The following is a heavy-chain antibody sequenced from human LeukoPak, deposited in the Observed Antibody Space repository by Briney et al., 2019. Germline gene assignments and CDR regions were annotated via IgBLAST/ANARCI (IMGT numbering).Heavy chain of an antibody. J-gene: IGHJ2*01. D-gene: IGHD2-2*01. CDR1: GGSISSSSYY. V-gene: IGHV4-39*07. Sequence: SETLSLTCTVSGGSISSSSYYWGWIRQPPGKGLEWIGEINHSGSTNYNPSLKSRVTISVDTSKNQFSLKLSSVTAADTAVYYCARGPDIVVVPAAYDYWYFDLWGRGTLVTVSS. CDR2: INHSGST. CDR3: ARGPDIVVVPAAYDYWYFDL.